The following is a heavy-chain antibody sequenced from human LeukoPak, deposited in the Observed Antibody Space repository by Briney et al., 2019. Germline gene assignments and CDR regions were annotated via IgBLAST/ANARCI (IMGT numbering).Heavy chain of an antibody. Sequence: PGGSLRLSCAASGFTVSSNYMSWVRQAPGKGLEWVSVIYSGGSTYYADSVKGRFTISRDNSENTLCLQVNSLRAEDTAVYYCARGGMGGSYYGMDVWGQGTTVTVSS. J-gene: IGHJ6*02. D-gene: IGHD3-16*01. V-gene: IGHV3-53*01. CDR2: IYSGGST. CDR3: ARGGMGGSYYGMDV. CDR1: GFTVSSNY.